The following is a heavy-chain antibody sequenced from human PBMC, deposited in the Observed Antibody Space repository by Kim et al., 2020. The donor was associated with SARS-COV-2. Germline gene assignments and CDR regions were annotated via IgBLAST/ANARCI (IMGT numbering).Heavy chain of an antibody. CDR3: AKTKFFAAGSYSDFDY. V-gene: IGHV1-3*01. Sequence: QNFQGRVTITRDTSANTAYMELSSLRSEDTAVYYCAKTKFFAAGSYSDFDYWGQGTLVTVSS. J-gene: IGHJ4*02. D-gene: IGHD3-10*01.